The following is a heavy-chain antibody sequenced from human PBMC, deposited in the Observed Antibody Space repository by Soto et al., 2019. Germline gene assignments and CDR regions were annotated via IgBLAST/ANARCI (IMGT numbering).Heavy chain of an antibody. D-gene: IGHD5-12*01. CDR3: TRDLEGGYSGYDPATNYYYYYYMDV. V-gene: IGHV3-49*03. J-gene: IGHJ6*03. CDR1: GFTFGDYV. Sequence: PGGSLRLSCTASGFTFGDYVMSWFRQAPGKGLEWVGFIRRKAYGETTEYAASVKGRFIISRDDSKSIAYLQMNSLKTEDTAVYYCTRDLEGGYSGYDPATNYYYYYYMDVWGKGTAVTVSS. CDR2: IRRKAYGETT.